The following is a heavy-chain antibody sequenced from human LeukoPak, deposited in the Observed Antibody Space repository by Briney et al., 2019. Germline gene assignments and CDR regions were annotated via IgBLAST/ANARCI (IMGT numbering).Heavy chain of an antibody. V-gene: IGHV3-21*01. CDR3: ARDEEGYRGPLYYFDY. J-gene: IGHJ4*02. CDR1: GFTFSSYS. Sequence: PGGSLRLSCAASGFTFSSYSMNWVRQAPGKWLEWVSSISSSSSYIYYADSVKGRFTISRDNAKNSLYLQMNSLRAEDTAVYYCARDEEGYRGPLYYFDYWGQGTLVTVSS. D-gene: IGHD5-24*01. CDR2: ISSSSSYI.